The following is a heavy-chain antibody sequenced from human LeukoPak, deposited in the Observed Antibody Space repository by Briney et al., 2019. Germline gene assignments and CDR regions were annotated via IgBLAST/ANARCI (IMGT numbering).Heavy chain of an antibody. CDR2: IIPIFGTA. D-gene: IGHD3-22*01. J-gene: IGHJ5*02. CDR3: TREGYYYDRRINWFDP. CDR1: GGTFSSYA. V-gene: IGHV1-69*06. Sequence: ASVKVSCKACGGTFSSYAISCVRQVPGQGLEWMGRIIPIFGTANYAQKFQGRVTITADKSTSTAYMELSSLRSDDTAVYYCTREGYYYDRRINWFDPWGQGTLVTVSS.